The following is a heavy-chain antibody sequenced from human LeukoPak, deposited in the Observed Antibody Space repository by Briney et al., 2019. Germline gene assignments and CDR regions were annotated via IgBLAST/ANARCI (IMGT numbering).Heavy chain of an antibody. J-gene: IGHJ4*02. D-gene: IGHD6-19*01. CDR2: IFYSGST. CDR3: ARHLTNWESVAAPPASDAFGI. Sequence: SETLSLTCTVSGGSISGGRYFWGWIRQPPGKELEWIGTIFYSGSTYYNPSLQGRVTMSVDTSKNQFSLELRSVTAADTSLYYCARHLTNWESVAAPPASDAFGIWGQGTLVTVSS. CDR1: GGSISGGRYF. V-gene: IGHV4-39*01.